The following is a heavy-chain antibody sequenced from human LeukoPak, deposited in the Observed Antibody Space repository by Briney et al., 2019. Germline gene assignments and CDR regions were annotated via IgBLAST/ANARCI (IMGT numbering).Heavy chain of an antibody. V-gene: IGHV3-74*01. CDR3: VSFYETY. D-gene: IGHD2/OR15-2a*01. CDR1: GNYL. J-gene: IGHJ4*02. Sequence: AGGSLRLSCAASGNYLMHWVRQAPGKGLVWVSHINSDGSWASYADSVKGRFTISKDNAKNTVYLQMNSLRAEDTAVYYCVSFYETYWGRGTLVTASS. CDR2: INSDGSWA.